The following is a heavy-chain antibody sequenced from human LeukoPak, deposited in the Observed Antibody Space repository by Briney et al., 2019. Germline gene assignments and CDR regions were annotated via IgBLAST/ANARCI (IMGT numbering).Heavy chain of an antibody. J-gene: IGHJ4*02. CDR1: GYTFTGYY. CDR2: INPNSGGT. Sequence: ASVKVSCKASGYTFTGYYMHWVRQAPGQGLEWMGWINPNSGGTNYAQKFQGWVTMTRDTSISTAYMELSRLRSDDTAMYYCARDPTGYSSSLDLDYWGQGTLVTVSS. V-gene: IGHV1-2*04. CDR3: ARDPTGYSSSLDLDY. D-gene: IGHD6-13*01.